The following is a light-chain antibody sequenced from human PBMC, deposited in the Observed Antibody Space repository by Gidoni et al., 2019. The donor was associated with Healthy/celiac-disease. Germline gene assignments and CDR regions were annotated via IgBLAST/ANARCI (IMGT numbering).Light chain of an antibody. CDR1: QGIRND. CDR2: AAS. V-gene: IGKV1-6*01. J-gene: IGKJ1*01. CDR3: LQDYNYPWT. Sequence: AIQMTQSPSSLSASVGDIVTIPCRASQGIRNDLGWYQQKPGKAPKLLIYAASSLQSGVPPRFSGSGSGPDFPLTISSLQPEDFATYYCLQDYNYPWTFGQGTKVEIK.